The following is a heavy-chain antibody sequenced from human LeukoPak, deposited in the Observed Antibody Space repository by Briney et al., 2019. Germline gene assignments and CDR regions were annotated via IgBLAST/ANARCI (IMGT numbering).Heavy chain of an antibody. V-gene: IGHV4-4*07. D-gene: IGHD1-26*01. CDR2: IYTSGST. J-gene: IGHJ4*02. CDR3: ARARGGSGGLGHFDL. Sequence: SETLSLTCTVSGDSISGYYWTWIRQPAEKGLEWIGRIYTSGSTNYNPSLKSRVTMSVDTSKNQFSPKMSSLTGAGTAMYYCARARGGSGGLGHFDLWGQGTLVTVSS. CDR1: GDSISGYY.